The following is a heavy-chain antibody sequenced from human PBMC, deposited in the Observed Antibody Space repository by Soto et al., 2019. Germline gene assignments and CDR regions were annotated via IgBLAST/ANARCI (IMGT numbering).Heavy chain of an antibody. CDR3: AKHLSNGSPDY. Sequence: EVQLLESGGALVQPGGSLRLSCAASGFTFSSYAMSWVRQAPGKGLEWVSLISGSGGGTYYADSVKGRFTISRDNSKNTLYLQMNSLRAEDTAVFYCAKHLSNGSPDYWGQGTLGTVSS. D-gene: IGHD2-15*01. CDR2: ISGSGGGT. J-gene: IGHJ4*02. V-gene: IGHV3-23*01. CDR1: GFTFSSYA.